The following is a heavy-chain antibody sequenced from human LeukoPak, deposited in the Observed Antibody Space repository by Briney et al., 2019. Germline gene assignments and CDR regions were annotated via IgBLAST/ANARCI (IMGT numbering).Heavy chain of an antibody. CDR1: GFTVDSNY. J-gene: IGHJ4*02. D-gene: IGHD3-22*01. Sequence: GGSLRLSCAASGFTVDSNYLSWVRQAPGKGLEWVLTIYTGGNTYYAASVKGRFTISRDFSKNTVFLHMNSLRAEDTAMYYCARGDDSGYYDYFDYWGQGALVTVSP. CDR3: ARGDDSGYYDYFDY. CDR2: IYTGGNT. V-gene: IGHV3-53*01.